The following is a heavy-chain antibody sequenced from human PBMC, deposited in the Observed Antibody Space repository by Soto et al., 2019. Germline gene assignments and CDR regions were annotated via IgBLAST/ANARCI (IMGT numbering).Heavy chain of an antibody. J-gene: IGHJ6*02. D-gene: IGHD7-27*01. CDR3: AREWGLLPYYVMNV. Sequence: SETLSLTCIVSGDSVTSGSYYWTWLRQPPGKGLEWIGYVSYTGRTKYNPSLQSRVTISVDTSKNDFSLNLSSVTAADTAVYFCAREWGLLPYYVMNVWGHGTAVTVSS. CDR2: VSYTGRT. V-gene: IGHV4-61*03. CDR1: GDSVTSGSYY.